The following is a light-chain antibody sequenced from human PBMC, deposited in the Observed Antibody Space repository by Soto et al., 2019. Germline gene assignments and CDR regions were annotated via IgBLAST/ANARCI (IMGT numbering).Light chain of an antibody. CDR2: GAS. CDR3: QQYNNWPLT. J-gene: IGKJ4*01. Sequence: EIVMTQSPATLSVSPGERATVPCRASQSVSNNLAWYQQKAGQAPRLLIYGASTRATGIPARFSGSGYETEFTLTISSLQSEDFAVYYCQQYNNWPLTFGGGTKVDI. V-gene: IGKV3-15*01. CDR1: QSVSNN.